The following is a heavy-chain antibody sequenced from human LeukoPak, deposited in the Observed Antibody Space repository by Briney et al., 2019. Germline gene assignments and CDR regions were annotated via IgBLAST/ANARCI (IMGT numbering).Heavy chain of an antibody. J-gene: IGHJ4*02. CDR1: GYTFTGYY. Sequence: ASVKVSCKASGYTFTGYYMHWVRQAPGQGLEWMGRINPNSGGTNYAQKFQGRVTMTRDTTISTAYMELSRLRSDDTAVYYCARGFERDYYDASGYYSVDWGQGTLVTVSS. CDR3: ARGFERDYYDASGYYSVD. V-gene: IGHV1-2*06. CDR2: INPNSGGT. D-gene: IGHD3-22*01.